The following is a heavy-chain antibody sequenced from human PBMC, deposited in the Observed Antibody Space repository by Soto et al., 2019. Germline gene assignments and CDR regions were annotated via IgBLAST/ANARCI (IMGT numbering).Heavy chain of an antibody. CDR1: GFTFTTYW. D-gene: IGHD3-16*01. V-gene: IGHV3-7*01. CDR3: VCGGNFFVY. CDR2: MDQDGSER. J-gene: IGHJ4*02. Sequence: EVQLVESGGGLVQPGGSLRLSCAASGFTFTTYWMTWVRQPPGKGLEWEANMDQDGSERYYVDSVRGRFTISRDNAKNSLYLQMNSLRAEDTAVYYCVCGGNFFVYWGQGTLVTVSP.